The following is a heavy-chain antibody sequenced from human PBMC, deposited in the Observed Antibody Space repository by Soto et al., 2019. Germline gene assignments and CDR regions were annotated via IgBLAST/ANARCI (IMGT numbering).Heavy chain of an antibody. CDR2: ISAYNGNT. Sequence: GASVKVSCKASVYTFTSYGISWVRQAPGQGLEWMGWISAYNGNTNYAQKLQGRVTMTTDTPTSTAYMELRSLRSDDTAVYYCARDRVWAGSPPSSYYYDSSGYSGPTDYWGQGTLVPVSS. CDR3: ARDRVWAGSPPSSYYYDSSGYSGPTDY. D-gene: IGHD3-22*01. J-gene: IGHJ4*02. CDR1: VYTFTSYG. V-gene: IGHV1-18*01.